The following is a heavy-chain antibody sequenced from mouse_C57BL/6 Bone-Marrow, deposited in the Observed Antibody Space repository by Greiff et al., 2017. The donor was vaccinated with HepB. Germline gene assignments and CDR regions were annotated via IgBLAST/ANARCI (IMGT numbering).Heavy chain of an antibody. D-gene: IGHD1-1*01. CDR3: ARTCYCSSYYYAMDY. Sequence: QVQLQQSGAELARPGASVKLSCKASGYTFTSYGISWVKQRTGQGLEWIGEIYPRSGNTYYNEKFKGKATLTADKSSSTAYMELRSLTSEDSAVYFCARTCYCSSYYYAMDYWGQGTSVTVSS. CDR2: IYPRSGNT. CDR1: GYTFTSYG. J-gene: IGHJ4*01. V-gene: IGHV1-81*01.